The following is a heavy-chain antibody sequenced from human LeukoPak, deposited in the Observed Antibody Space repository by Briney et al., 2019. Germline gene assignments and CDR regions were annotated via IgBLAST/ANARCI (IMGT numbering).Heavy chain of an antibody. CDR3: ARNPPRYFN. V-gene: IGHV3-7*05. CDR1: GFTFSSYW. Sequence: GGSLRLSCAASGFTFSSYWMIWVRQAPGKGLEWVANIQQDGSEKYYVDSVKGRFTVSRDNAKNSLYLQMNSLRAEDTAVYYCARNPPRYFNWGQGTLVTVSS. CDR2: IQQDGSEK. D-gene: IGHD1-26*01. J-gene: IGHJ4*02.